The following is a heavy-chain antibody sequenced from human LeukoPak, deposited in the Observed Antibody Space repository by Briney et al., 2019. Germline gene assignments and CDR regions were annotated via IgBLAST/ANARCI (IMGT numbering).Heavy chain of an antibody. CDR2: IKQDGSEK. CDR1: GFTFSSYW. V-gene: IGHV3-7*01. J-gene: IGHJ4*02. CDR3: ASLSMEVVVAAKFVGY. D-gene: IGHD2-15*01. Sequence: PGGSLRLSCAASGFTFSSYWMSWVRQAPGKGLEWVANIKQDGSEKYYVDSVKGRFTISRDNAKNSLYLQMNSLRAEDTAVYYCASLSMEVVVAAKFVGYWGQGTQVTVSS.